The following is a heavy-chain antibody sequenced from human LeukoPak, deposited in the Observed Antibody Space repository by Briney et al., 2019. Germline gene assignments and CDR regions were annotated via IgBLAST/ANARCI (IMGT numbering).Heavy chain of an antibody. V-gene: IGHV3-33*01. Sequence: GGSLRLSCAASGFTFSNYGMHWHRQAPGKGLEWVAVIWYDGSNKFYAESVKGRFTISRDDSKDTLYLQMNSLRAEDTAVYYCARDVSSIASFDYWGQGSLVTVSS. J-gene: IGHJ4*02. CDR3: ARDVSSIASFDY. CDR2: IWYDGSNK. CDR1: GFTFSNYG. D-gene: IGHD6-6*01.